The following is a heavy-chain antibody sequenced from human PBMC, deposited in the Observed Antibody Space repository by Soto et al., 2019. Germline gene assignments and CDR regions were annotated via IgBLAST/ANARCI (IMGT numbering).Heavy chain of an antibody. CDR3: ARVTYDSSGYYYVPFDY. D-gene: IGHD3-22*01. J-gene: IGHJ4*02. CDR2: INPSGGST. Sequence: GASVKVSCTASGYTFTSYYMHCVRQAPGQGLEWMGIINPSGGSTSYAQKFQGRVTMTRDTSTSTVYMELSSLRSEDTAVYYCARVTYDSSGYYYVPFDYWGQGTLVTVSS. V-gene: IGHV1-46*01. CDR1: GYTFTSYY.